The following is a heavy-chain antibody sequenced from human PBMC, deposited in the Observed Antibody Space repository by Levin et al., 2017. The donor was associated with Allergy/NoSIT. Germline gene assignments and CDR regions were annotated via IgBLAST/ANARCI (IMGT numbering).Heavy chain of an antibody. Sequence: RGESLKISCKGSGYSFTSYWIGWVRQMPGKGLEWMGIIYPGDSDTRYSPSFQGQVTISADKSISTAYLQWSSLKASDTAMYYCASIVGAPGSYWYFDLWGRGTLVTVSS. CDR3: ASIVGAPGSYWYFDL. CDR2: IYPGDSDT. D-gene: IGHD1-26*01. CDR1: GYSFTSYW. V-gene: IGHV5-51*01. J-gene: IGHJ2*01.